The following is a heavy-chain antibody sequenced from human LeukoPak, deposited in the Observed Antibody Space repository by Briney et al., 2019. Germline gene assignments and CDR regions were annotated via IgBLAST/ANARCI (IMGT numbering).Heavy chain of an antibody. CDR3: ARGDGYNFFDY. CDR1: GFSVTNNY. V-gene: IGHV3-53*01. D-gene: IGHD5-24*01. J-gene: IGHJ4*02. Sequence: GGSLRLSCAVSGFSVTNNYMSWVRQAPGKGLEWVSVFYVGGATYYADSVKGRFTISRDNSENTLYLQMESLRAEDTAVYYCARGDGYNFFDYWGQGTLVTVSS. CDR2: FYVGGAT.